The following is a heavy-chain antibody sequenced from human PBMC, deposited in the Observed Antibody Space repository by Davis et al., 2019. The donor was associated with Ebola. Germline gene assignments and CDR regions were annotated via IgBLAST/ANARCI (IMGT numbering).Heavy chain of an antibody. CDR2: IIPILGIA. CDR3: ARDLGGPPMGY. CDR1: GYTFTSYY. Sequence: SVKVSCKASGYTFTSYYMHWVRQAPGQGLEWMGRIIPILGIANYAQKFQGRVTITADKSTSTAYMELSSLRSEDTAVYYCARDLGGPPMGYWGQGTLVTVSS. V-gene: IGHV1-69*04. J-gene: IGHJ4*02. D-gene: IGHD1-26*01.